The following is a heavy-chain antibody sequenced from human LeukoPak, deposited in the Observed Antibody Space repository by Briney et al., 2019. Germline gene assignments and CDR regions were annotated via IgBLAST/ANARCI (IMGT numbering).Heavy chain of an antibody. D-gene: IGHD3-3*01. V-gene: IGHV3-64*01. Sequence: SGGSLRLSCAASGLTFSSYGIQCVRQAPGKGLEYVSAIGSNGGSTYYANSVKGRFTISRDNSKNTLYLQMGILRAEDMAVYYCPRAQEFRSGYFLWGQGTLVTVSS. CDR3: PRAQEFRSGYFL. J-gene: IGHJ4*02. CDR2: IGSNGGST. CDR1: GLTFSSYG.